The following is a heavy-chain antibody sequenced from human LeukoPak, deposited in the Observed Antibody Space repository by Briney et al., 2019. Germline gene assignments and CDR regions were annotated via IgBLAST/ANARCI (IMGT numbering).Heavy chain of an antibody. CDR1: GGSINSYY. Sequence: SQTLSLTCTVSGGSINSYYWSWIRQPPGRGLEWIGYIFYTGSTNYNPSLQSRVTISVDTSKNQFSLKLSSVTAADTAVYYCARVSLVRGAPDYYFDYWGQGTLVTVSS. CDR3: ARVSLVRGAPDYYFDY. J-gene: IGHJ4*02. V-gene: IGHV4-59*12. CDR2: IFYTGST. D-gene: IGHD3-10*01.